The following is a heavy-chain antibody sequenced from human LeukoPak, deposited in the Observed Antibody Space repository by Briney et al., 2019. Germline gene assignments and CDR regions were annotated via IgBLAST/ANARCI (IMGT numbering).Heavy chain of an antibody. J-gene: IGHJ4*02. CDR1: GFTFSNAW. CDR3: TTDNNYGDYGLDY. CDR2: IKRKADGGTT. D-gene: IGHD4-17*01. V-gene: IGHV3-15*05. Sequence: GGSLRLSCAASGFTFSNAWMSWVRQAPGKGLEWVGRIKRKADGGTTDYAAPVKGRFSISRDDSKNTLFLQMSSLKTEDTAVYYCTTDNNYGDYGLDYWGQGTLVTVSS.